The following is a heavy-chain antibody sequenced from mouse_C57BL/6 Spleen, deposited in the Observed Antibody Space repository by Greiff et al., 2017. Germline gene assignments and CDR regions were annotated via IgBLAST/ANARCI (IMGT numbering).Heavy chain of an antibody. J-gene: IGHJ3*01. CDR3: ARDLLTGTGPFAY. CDR2: IYPRSGNT. V-gene: IGHV1-81*01. D-gene: IGHD4-1*01. CDR1: GYTFTSYG. Sequence: VQLQQSGAELARPGASVKLSCKASGYTFTSYGISWVKQRTGQGLEWIGEIYPRSGNTYYNEKFKGKATLTADKSSSTAYMELRSLTSEDSAVYFCARDLLTGTGPFAYWGQGTLVTVSA.